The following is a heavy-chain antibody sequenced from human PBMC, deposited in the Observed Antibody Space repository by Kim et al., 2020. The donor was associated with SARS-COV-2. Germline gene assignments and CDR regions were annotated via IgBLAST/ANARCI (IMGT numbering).Heavy chain of an antibody. J-gene: IGHJ4*02. D-gene: IGHD3-9*01. CDR3: ARGDRYFDWPHRPDFDY. V-gene: IGHV4-34*01. Sequence: LKSRVPISVDTSKNHFSRKLSSVTAADTAVYYCARGDRYFDWPHRPDFDYWGQGTLVTVSS.